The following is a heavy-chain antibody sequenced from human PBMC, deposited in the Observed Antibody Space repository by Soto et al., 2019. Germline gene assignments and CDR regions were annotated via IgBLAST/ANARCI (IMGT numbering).Heavy chain of an antibody. J-gene: IGHJ5*02. Sequence: SETLSLTCTVSGGSISSYYWSWIRQPPGKGLEWIGYIYYSGSTNYNPSLKSRVTISVDTSKDQFSLKLSSVTAADTAVYYCGRNYYGSGSYWFDPWGQGTLVTVSS. CDR1: GGSISSYY. V-gene: IGHV4-59*01. CDR3: GRNYYGSGSYWFDP. D-gene: IGHD3-10*01. CDR2: IYYSGST.